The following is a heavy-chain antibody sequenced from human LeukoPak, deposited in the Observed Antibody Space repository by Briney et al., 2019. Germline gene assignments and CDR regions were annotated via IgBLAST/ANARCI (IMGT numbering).Heavy chain of an antibody. CDR2: IYTSGST. D-gene: IGHD3-9*01. CDR3: ATGITTNYDILTGYYTAHFDY. J-gene: IGHJ4*02. CDR1: GGSISSYY. Sequence: NPSETLSLTCTVSGGSISSYYWSWIRQPAGKGLEWIGRIYTSGSTNYNPSLKRRVTMSVDTSKNHFSLKLSSVTAADTAVYYCATGITTNYDILTGYYTAHFDYWGQGTQVTVSS. V-gene: IGHV4-4*07.